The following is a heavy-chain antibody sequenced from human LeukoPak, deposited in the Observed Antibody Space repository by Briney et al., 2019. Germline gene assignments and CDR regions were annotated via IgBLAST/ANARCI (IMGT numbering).Heavy chain of an antibody. CDR3: ATDMYYDILTGYYYAFDI. D-gene: IGHD3-9*01. CDR2: INHSGST. J-gene: IGHJ3*02. V-gene: IGHV4-34*01. Sequence: SETLSLTCAVYGGSFSGYYWSWIRQPPGKGLEWIGEINHSGSTNYNPSLKSRVTISVDTSKNQFSLKLSSVTAADTAVYYCATDMYYDILTGYYYAFDIWGQGIMVTVSS. CDR1: GGSFSGYY.